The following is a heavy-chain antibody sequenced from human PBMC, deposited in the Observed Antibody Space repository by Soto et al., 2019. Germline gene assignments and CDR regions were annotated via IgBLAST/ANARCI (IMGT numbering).Heavy chain of an antibody. J-gene: IGHJ5*02. CDR3: ARHPSAMVRGVIITPWFDP. D-gene: IGHD3-10*01. Sequence: GGSLRLSCAASGFTFSSYSMNWVRQAPGKGLEWVSSISSSSYIYYADSVKGRFTISRDNAKNSLYLQMNSLRAEDTAVYYCARHPSAMVRGVIITPWFDPWGQGTLVTVSS. V-gene: IGHV3-21*01. CDR2: ISSSSYI. CDR1: GFTFSSYS.